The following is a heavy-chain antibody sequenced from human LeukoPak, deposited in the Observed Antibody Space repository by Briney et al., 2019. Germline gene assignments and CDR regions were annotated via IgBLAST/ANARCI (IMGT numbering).Heavy chain of an antibody. CDR1: GFTFDDYA. D-gene: IGHD2-2*01. V-gene: IGHV3-9*01. CDR3: AKESVQAAPLYGVDG. Sequence: GRSLRLSCAASGFTFDDYAMHWVRQAPGKGLEWVSGISWNSGSIGYADSVKGRFTISRDNSKNTLYLQMNSPRVEDTALYYCAKESVQAAPLYGVDGWGQGTQVTVSS. J-gene: IGHJ4*02. CDR2: ISWNSGSI.